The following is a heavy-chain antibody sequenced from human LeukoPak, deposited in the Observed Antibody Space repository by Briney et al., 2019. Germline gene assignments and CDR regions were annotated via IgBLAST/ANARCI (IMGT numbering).Heavy chain of an antibody. V-gene: IGHV3-23*01. J-gene: IGHJ3*02. D-gene: IGHD6-6*01. CDR2: ISAGGDRT. Sequence: GGSLRLSCAASGFSFSTHGIHWVRQAPGKGLDWVSAISAGGDRTDYAHSVKGRFIISRDNSKNTLYLQMNSLRAEDTAVYYCARDLRSSTVPDAFDIWGQETMVTVSS. CDR1: GFSFSTHG. CDR3: ARDLRSSTVPDAFDI.